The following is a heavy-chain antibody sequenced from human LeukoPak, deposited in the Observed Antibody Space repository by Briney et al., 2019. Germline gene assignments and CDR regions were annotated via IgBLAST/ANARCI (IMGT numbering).Heavy chain of an antibody. CDR2: IKQDGSEK. D-gene: IGHD4-23*01. J-gene: IGHJ4*02. CDR1: GFTFTSCW. Sequence: PGGSLRLSCAASGFTFTSCWMSWVRQTPGKGPEWVANIKQDGSEKFYVDSVKGRFTISRDNAQNSLYLQVNSLRAEDTAVYYCSRVRVITRYFDSWGQGSLVTGSS. V-gene: IGHV3-7*01. CDR3: SRVRVITRYFDS.